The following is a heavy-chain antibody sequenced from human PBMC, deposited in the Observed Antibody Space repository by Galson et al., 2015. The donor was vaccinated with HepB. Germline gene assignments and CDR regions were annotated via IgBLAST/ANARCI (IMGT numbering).Heavy chain of an antibody. CDR3: ARDRDERRLLWFGESSDYYYYYGMDV. D-gene: IGHD3-10*01. Sequence: ETLSLTCTVSGGSVSSGSYYWSWIRQPPGKGLEWIGYIYYSGSTNYNPSLKSRVTISVDTSKNQFSLKLSSVTAADTAVYYCARDRDERRLLWFGESSDYYYYYGMDVWGQGTTVTVSS. CDR2: IYYSGST. CDR1: GGSVSSGSYY. J-gene: IGHJ6*02. V-gene: IGHV4-61*01.